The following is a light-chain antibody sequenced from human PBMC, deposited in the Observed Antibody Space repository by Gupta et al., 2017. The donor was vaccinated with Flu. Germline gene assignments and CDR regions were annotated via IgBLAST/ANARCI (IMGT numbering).Light chain of an antibody. CDR2: GAS. J-gene: IGKJ2*01. CDR3: QLYGSSPAYT. Sequence: DIVLTQSPGSLSLSPGERATLSCRASQTVAASFLAWYQQQRGQAPRLLIYGASTRAPGIPDRFSGSESGTDFTLTIRRLEPEDFAVYYCQLYGSSPAYTFGQGTKVE. CDR1: QTVAASF. V-gene: IGKV3-20*01.